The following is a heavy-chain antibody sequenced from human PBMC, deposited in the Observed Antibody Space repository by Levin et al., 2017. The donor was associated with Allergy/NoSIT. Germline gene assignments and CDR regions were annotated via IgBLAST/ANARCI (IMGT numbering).Heavy chain of an antibody. V-gene: IGHV4-39*07. CDR2: IYYDENA. J-gene: IGHJ3*02. CDR1: GGSISSSSYY. CDR3: ARLFANAFDI. D-gene: IGHD2-21*01. Sequence: SETLSLTCTVSGGSISSSSYYWDWIRQPPGKGLEWIGTIYYDENATYNPSLKSRVTISMDTSKNQFSLRVKSVSASDTAVYYCARLFANAFDIWGQGTMVTVSS.